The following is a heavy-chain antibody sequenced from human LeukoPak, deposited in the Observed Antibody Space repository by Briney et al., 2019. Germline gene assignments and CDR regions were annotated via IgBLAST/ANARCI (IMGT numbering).Heavy chain of an antibody. V-gene: IGHV4-59*01. Sequence: SETLSLTCTVSGGSISSYYWSWIRQPPGKGLEWIGYIYYSGSTNYNPSLKSRVTISVDTSKNQFSLKLSSVTAADTAVYYCARGRAVTTGEGQPTFYSVNYYYGMDVWGQGTTVTVSS. J-gene: IGHJ6*02. CDR2: IYYSGST. CDR1: GGSISSYY. CDR3: ARGRAVTTGEGQPTFYSVNYYYGMDV. D-gene: IGHD4-17*01.